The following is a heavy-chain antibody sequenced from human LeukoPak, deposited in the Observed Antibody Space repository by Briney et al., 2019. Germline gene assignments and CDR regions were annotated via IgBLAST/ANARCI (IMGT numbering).Heavy chain of an antibody. CDR3: TRYYYPWGIFDH. D-gene: IGHD2/OR15-2a*01. J-gene: IGHJ4*02. CDR2: VRGRASGGTT. Sequence: GGSLRLSCTVSGFTFGDYAMSCVRQAPGKGLEWVGFVRGRASGGTTEYAASVKGRFTISREDSKNTAYLHMNSLKPEDTAVYYCTRYYYPWGIFDHSGQGTLVTVSS. CDR1: GFTFGDYA. V-gene: IGHV3-49*04.